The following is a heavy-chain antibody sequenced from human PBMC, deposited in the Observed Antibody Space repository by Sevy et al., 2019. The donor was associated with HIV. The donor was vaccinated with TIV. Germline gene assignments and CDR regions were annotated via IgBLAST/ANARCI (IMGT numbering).Heavy chain of an antibody. J-gene: IGHJ4*02. CDR3: AKEYSYGYYFDY. V-gene: IGHV3-30*02. Sequence: GESLKISCAASGFTFSNYGMHWVRQAPGKGLEWVAFIQYDGSNKYYADSVKGRFTISRDNSKNTLYLQMNSLRAEDTAVYYCAKEYSYGYYFDYWGQGTLVTVSS. CDR2: IQYDGSNK. D-gene: IGHD5-18*01. CDR1: GFTFSNYG.